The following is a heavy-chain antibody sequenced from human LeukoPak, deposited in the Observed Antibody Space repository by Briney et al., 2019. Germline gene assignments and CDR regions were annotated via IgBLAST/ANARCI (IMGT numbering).Heavy chain of an antibody. CDR1: GFTFSSYA. V-gene: IGHV3-23*01. CDR2: ISGSGGST. Sequence: PVGSLRLSSAPSGFTFSSYAMRWGRPAPRKGLEWVSAISGSGGSTYYADSVKGRFTISRDNSKNTLYLQMNSLTAEDTAVYYCAKPTGAARPGYWGQGTLVTVSS. CDR3: AKPTGAARPGY. J-gene: IGHJ4*02. D-gene: IGHD6-6*01.